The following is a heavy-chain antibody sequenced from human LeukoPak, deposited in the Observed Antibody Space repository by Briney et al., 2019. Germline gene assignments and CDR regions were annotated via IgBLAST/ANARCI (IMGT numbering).Heavy chain of an antibody. CDR1: GFTFSSYS. V-gene: IGHV3-23*01. CDR3: AKDLSPGPD. Sequence: GGSLRLSCAASGFTFSSYSMNRVRQAPGKGLKWVSAIIGSGLTTYYADSVKGRFTISRDNSKNTLYLQMNSLRAEDTAVYYCAKDLSPGPDWGQGTLVTVSS. J-gene: IGHJ4*02. CDR2: IIGSGLTT.